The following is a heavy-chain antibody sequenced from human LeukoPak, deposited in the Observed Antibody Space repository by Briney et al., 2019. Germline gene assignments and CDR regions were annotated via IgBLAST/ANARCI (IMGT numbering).Heavy chain of an antibody. CDR1: GYTFTGYY. CDR3: ARVGPPHYDILTGYLDFWFDP. CDR2: INPNSGGT. V-gene: IGHV1-2*04. Sequence: ASVKVSCKASGYTFTGYYMHWVRQAPGQGLEWMGWINPNSGGTNYAQKFQGWVTMTRDTSISTAYMELSRLRSDDTAVYYCARVGPPHYDILTGYLDFWFDPWGQGTLVTVSS. D-gene: IGHD3-9*01. J-gene: IGHJ5*02.